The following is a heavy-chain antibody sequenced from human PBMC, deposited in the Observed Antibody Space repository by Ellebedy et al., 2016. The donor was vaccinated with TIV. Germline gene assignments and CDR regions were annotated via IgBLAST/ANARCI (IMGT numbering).Heavy chain of an antibody. J-gene: IGHJ2*01. V-gene: IGHV3-64*02. CDR1: GFTFRNYA. D-gene: IGHD4-17*01. CDR2: ISGNGVNT. CDR3: VRERYGDPTYWYFDL. Sequence: GESLKISCAASGFTFRNYAMHWVRQAPGKGLEYVSAISGNGVNTYYADSVKGRFTISRDNSKNTLFLQMGSLRAEDMAVYYCVRERYGDPTYWYFDLWGRGTLVTVSS.